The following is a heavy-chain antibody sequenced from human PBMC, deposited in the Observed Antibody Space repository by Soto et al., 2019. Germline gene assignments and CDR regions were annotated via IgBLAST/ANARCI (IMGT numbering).Heavy chain of an antibody. J-gene: IGHJ1*01. CDR1: GFTFRSYV. V-gene: IGHV3-33*05. D-gene: IGHD3-16*01. CDR2: TSYDGSNK. Sequence: QVHLVESGGGVVQPGTSLRLSCVGSGFTFRSYVIHWARQAPGKGLEWVALTSYDGSNKDYGDSVKGRFTISRDNSRNTVDLQMDSLRREDTALYYCARWGTTGGLDVWGQGTLVSVSS. CDR3: ARWGTTGGLDV.